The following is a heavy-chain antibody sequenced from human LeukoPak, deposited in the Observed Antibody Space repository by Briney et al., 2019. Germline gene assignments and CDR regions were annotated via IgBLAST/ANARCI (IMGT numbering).Heavy chain of an antibody. D-gene: IGHD2-2*01. CDR3: ARDGVPAAKFGYYYYYMDV. CDR2: ISSSSSYI. CDR1: GFTFSSYS. J-gene: IGHJ6*03. Sequence: PGGSLRLSCAASGFTFSSYSMNWLRQAPGKGLEWVSSISSSSSYIYYADSVKGRFTISRDNAKNSLYLQMNSLRAEDTAVYYCARDGVPAAKFGYYYYYMDVWGKGTTVTVSS. V-gene: IGHV3-21*01.